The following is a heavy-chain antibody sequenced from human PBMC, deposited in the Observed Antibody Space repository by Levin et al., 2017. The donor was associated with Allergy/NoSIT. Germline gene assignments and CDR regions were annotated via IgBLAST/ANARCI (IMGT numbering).Heavy chain of an antibody. CDR3: ARGCWVGATPFDY. CDR1: GGSISSYY. J-gene: IGHJ4*02. Sequence: SETLSLTCTVSGGSISSYYWSWIRQPPGKGLEWIGYIYYSGSTNYNPSLKSRVTISVDTSKNQFSLKLSSVTAADTAVYYCARGCWVGATPFDYWGQGTLVTVSS. CDR2: IYYSGST. V-gene: IGHV4-59*01. D-gene: IGHD1-26*01.